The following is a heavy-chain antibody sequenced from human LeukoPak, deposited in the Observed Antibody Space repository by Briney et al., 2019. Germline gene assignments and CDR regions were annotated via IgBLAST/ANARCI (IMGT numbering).Heavy chain of an antibody. V-gene: IGHV4-30-4*02. Sequence: SDTLSLTCAVSGGSISSVNYYWSWIRQPPGKGLEWIGYIFYTGSTNYSPSLKSRVSISVDTFKNQFSLKLSSVTAADTAVYYCARKYPDHWFDPWGQGTLVTVSS. D-gene: IGHD6-6*01. J-gene: IGHJ5*02. CDR2: IFYTGST. CDR1: GGSISSVNYY. CDR3: ARKYPDHWFDP.